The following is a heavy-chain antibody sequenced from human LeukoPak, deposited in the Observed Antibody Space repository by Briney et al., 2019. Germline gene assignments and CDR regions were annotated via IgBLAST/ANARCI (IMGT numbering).Heavy chain of an antibody. V-gene: IGHV3-48*04. CDR2: ISSSSSTI. J-gene: IGHJ6*02. Sequence: GGSLRLSCAASGFTFSSYSMNWVRQAPGKGLEWVSYISSSSSTIYYADSVKGRFTISRDNAKNSLYLQMNSLRAEDTAVYYCARDLPKYGAAAGTGPPRDGYGMDVWGQGTTVTVSS. CDR3: ARDLPKYGAAAGTGPPRDGYGMDV. CDR1: GFTFSSYS. D-gene: IGHD6-13*01.